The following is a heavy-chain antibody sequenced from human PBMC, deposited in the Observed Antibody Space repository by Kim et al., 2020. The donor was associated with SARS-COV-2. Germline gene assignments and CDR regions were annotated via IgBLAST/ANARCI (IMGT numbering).Heavy chain of an antibody. J-gene: IGHJ4*02. CDR1: GYTFTSYA. CDR3: ARGGRRRYYYDSSGYPPELDY. D-gene: IGHD3-22*01. V-gene: IGHV7-4-1*02. CDR2: INTNTGNP. Sequence: ASVKVSCKASGYTFTSYAMNWVRQAPGQGLEWMGWINTNTGNPTYAQGFTGRFVFSLDTSVSTAYLQISSLKAEDTAVYYCARGGRRRYYYDSSGYPPELDYWGQGTLVTVSS.